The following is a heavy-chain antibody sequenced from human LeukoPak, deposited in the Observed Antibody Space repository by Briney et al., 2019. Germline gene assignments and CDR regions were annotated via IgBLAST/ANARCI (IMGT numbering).Heavy chain of an antibody. CDR1: GYTLTELS. CDR3: ATNTGPRWGVYYYYGMDV. V-gene: IGHV1-24*01. J-gene: IGHJ6*02. D-gene: IGHD3-10*01. CDR2: FDPEDGET. Sequence: ASVKVSCKVSGYTLTELSMHWVRQAPGKGLEWMGGFDPEDGETIYAQKFQGRVTMTEDTSTDTAYMELSSLRSEDTAVYYCATNTGPRWGVYYYYGMDVWGQGTTVTVSS.